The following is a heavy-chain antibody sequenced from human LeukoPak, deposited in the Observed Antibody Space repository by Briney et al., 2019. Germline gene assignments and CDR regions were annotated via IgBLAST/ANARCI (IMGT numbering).Heavy chain of an antibody. V-gene: IGHV3-48*01. CDR2: ISSSGSTI. CDR1: GFTFSSYS. J-gene: IGHJ6*03. Sequence: GGSLRLSCAASGFTFSSYSMNWVRQAPGKGLEWVSYISSSGSTIYYADSVKGRFTISRDNAKNSLHQQMNSLRAEDTAVYYCARALYYDFWSGYRDYYYYYMDVWGKGTTVTVSS. CDR3: ARALYYDFWSGYRDYYYYYMDV. D-gene: IGHD3-3*01.